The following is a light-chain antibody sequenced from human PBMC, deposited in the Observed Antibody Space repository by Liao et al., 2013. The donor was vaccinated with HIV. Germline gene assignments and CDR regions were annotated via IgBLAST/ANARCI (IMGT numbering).Light chain of an antibody. V-gene: IGLV3-1*01. J-gene: IGLJ2*01. CDR2: QDS. Sequence: SYELTQSSSMSVSPGQTARITCSGDVLAKKYACWYQQKPGQSPVLVIYQDSKRPSGIPERFSGSNSGNTATLTISGTQAMDEADYYCQAWDSSTARFGGGTKLTVL. CDR3: QAWDSSTAR. CDR1: VLAKKY.